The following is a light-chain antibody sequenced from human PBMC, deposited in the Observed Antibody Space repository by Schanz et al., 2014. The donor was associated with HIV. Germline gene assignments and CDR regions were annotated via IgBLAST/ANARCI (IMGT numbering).Light chain of an antibody. Sequence: QSALTQPASVSGSPGQSITISCTGTSSDVGAYNSVSWWQQQHPGKAPKVLIHGVNNRPSGVSHRFSASHSGNTASLTISGLHPDDEADYYCSSYTRTSTYVIFGEGTKLTVL. V-gene: IGLV2-14*03. J-gene: IGLJ2*01. CDR3: SSYTRTSTYVI. CDR1: SSDVGAYNS. CDR2: GVN.